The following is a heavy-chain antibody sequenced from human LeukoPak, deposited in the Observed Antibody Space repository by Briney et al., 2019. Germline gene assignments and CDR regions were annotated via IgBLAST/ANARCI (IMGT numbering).Heavy chain of an antibody. Sequence: GGSLRLSCAASEFTFTSYGVHWVRQAPGKGLEWVSFIRYDGSHKYYADSVKGRFTISRDNSRNTLYLQMNSLRAEDTAVYFCAKVRLVWFGEDEYYYYYGMDVWGQGTTVTVSS. J-gene: IGHJ6*02. CDR1: EFTFTSYG. CDR3: AKVRLVWFGEDEYYYYYGMDV. V-gene: IGHV3-30*02. D-gene: IGHD3-10*01. CDR2: IRYDGSHK.